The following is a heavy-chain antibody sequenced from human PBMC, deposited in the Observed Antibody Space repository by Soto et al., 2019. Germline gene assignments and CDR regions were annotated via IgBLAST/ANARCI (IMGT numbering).Heavy chain of an antibody. V-gene: IGHV3-30-3*01. CDR3: ARSGEPYGDYWEDYYYGMDV. Sequence: GGSLRLSCAASGFTFSSYAMHWVRQAPGKGLEWVAVISYDGSNKYYADSVKGRFTISRDNSKNTLYLQMNSLRAEDTAVYYCARSGEPYGDYWEDYYYGMDVWGQGTTVTVSS. J-gene: IGHJ6*02. CDR2: ISYDGSNK. CDR1: GFTFSSYA. D-gene: IGHD4-17*01.